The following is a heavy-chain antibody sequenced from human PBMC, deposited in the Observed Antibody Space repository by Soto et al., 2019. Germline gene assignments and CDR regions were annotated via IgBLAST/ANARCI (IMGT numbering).Heavy chain of an antibody. CDR2: ITPISGST. CDR3: ARDLVPIWNYAGLAQGAQHWFDP. V-gene: IGHV1-46*02. CDR1: GYPFNNYF. D-gene: IGHD1-7*01. Sequence: QVQLVQSGAEVRKPGASVKVSCKASGYPFNNYFMHWVRQAPAQGLEWMGVITPISGSTTYAQRFQGGITMTRDTSTSTVYMERRSLRSEDTAVYFCARDLVPIWNYAGLAQGAQHWFDPWGQGTLVTVSS. J-gene: IGHJ5*02.